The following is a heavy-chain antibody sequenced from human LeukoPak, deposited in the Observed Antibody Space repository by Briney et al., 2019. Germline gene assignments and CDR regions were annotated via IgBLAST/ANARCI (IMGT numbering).Heavy chain of an antibody. D-gene: IGHD2-2*02. CDR2: IYYSGST. J-gene: IGHJ6*04. Sequence: PSQTLSLTCTVSGGSISSGGYYWSWIRQHPGKGLEWIGYIYYSGSTYYNPSLKSRVTIPVDTSKNQFTLKLSSVTAADTAVYYCARVGCSSTSCYTVDVWGKGTTVTVSS. CDR3: ARVGCSSTSCYTVDV. CDR1: GGSISSGGYY. V-gene: IGHV4-31*03.